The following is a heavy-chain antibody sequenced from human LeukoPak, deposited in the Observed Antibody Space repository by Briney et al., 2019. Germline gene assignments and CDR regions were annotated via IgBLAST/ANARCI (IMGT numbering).Heavy chain of an antibody. CDR2: MNPNSGNT. J-gene: IGHJ3*02. Sequence: ASVKVSCKASGYTFTSYDINWVRQATGQGLEWMGWMNPNSGNTGYAQKFQGRVTITRNTSISTAYMELSSLRSEDTAVYYCAREYYYDSSGKTNAFDIWGQGTMATVSS. V-gene: IGHV1-8*03. D-gene: IGHD3-22*01. CDR3: AREYYYDSSGKTNAFDI. CDR1: GYTFTSYD.